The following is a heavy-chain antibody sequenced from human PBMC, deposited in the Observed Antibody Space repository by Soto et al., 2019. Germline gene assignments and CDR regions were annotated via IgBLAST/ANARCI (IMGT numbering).Heavy chain of an antibody. V-gene: IGHV1-69*13. CDR3: AVHAAGLPFYYYGMDV. D-gene: IGHD6-19*01. J-gene: IGHJ6*02. Sequence: SVKVSCKASGGTFSSYAISWVRQAPGQGLEWMGGIIPIFGTANYAQKFQGRVTITADESTSTAYMELSSLRSEDTAVYYCAVHAAGLPFYYYGMDVWGQGTTVTVSS. CDR1: GGTFSSYA. CDR2: IIPIFGTA.